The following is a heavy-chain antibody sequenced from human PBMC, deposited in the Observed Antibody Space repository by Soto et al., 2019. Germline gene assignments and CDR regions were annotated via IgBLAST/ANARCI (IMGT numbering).Heavy chain of an antibody. CDR2: ISGSGGST. V-gene: IGHV3-23*01. D-gene: IGHD3-10*01. CDR3: AKVGFLWFGELDDY. Sequence: EVQLLESGGGLVQPGGSLRLSCAASGFTFSSYAMSWVRQAPGKGLEWVSAISGSGGSTYYADSVKGRFTISRDNSKNPLYLQMNSLRAEDTAVYYCAKVGFLWFGELDDYWGQGTLVTVSS. CDR1: GFTFSSYA. J-gene: IGHJ4*02.